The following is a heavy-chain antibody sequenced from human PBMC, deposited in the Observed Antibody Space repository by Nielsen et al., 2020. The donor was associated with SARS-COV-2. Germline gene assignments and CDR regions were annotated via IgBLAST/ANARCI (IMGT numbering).Heavy chain of an antibody. Sequence: SETLSLTCTVSGGSISSGGYYWSWIRQHPGKGLEWIGYIYYSGSTYYNPSLKSRVTISVDTSKNQFSLKLSSVTAADTAVYYCARNNYYGSGSYYYYYYYGMDVWGQGTTVTVSS. V-gene: IGHV4-31*03. D-gene: IGHD3-10*01. J-gene: IGHJ6*02. CDR2: IYYSGST. CDR3: ARNNYYGSGSYYYYYYYGMDV. CDR1: GGSISSGGYY.